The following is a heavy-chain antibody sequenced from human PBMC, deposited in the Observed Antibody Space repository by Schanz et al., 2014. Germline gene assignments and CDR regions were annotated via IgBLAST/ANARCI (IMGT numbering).Heavy chain of an antibody. CDR3: AKDLLYGALMPLNHLDY. J-gene: IGHJ4*02. V-gene: IGHV3-23*01. Sequence: EVQLLESGGGLVQPGGSLRLSCAASGFTFSSYAMSWVRQAPGKGLEWVSGISGSGGSTYYADSVKGRFTISRDNSKNTLYLQMNSLRAEDTAVYYCAKDLLYGALMPLNHLDYWGQGTLVTVSS. D-gene: IGHD2-2*01. CDR2: ISGSGGST. CDR1: GFTFSSYA.